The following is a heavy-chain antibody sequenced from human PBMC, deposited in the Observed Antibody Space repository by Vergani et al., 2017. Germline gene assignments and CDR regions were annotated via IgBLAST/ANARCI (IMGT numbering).Heavy chain of an antibody. Sequence: EVQLVESGGGLVQPGGSLRLSCAASGFTFSSYWMSWVRQAPGKGLEWVANIKQDGSEKYYVDSVKGRFTISRDNAKNSLYLQMNSLRAEDTAVYYCARGRVVYSSPPGRMDVWGQGTTVTVSS. CDR1: GFTFSSYW. CDR2: IKQDGSEK. J-gene: IGHJ6*02. V-gene: IGHV3-7*03. D-gene: IGHD6-13*01. CDR3: ARGRVVYSSPPGRMDV.